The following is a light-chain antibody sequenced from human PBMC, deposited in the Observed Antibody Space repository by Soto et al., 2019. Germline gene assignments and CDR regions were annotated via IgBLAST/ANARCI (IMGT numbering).Light chain of an antibody. J-gene: IGKJ1*01. CDR3: QQYNSYSPT. V-gene: IGKV1-5*03. CDR2: KAS. Sequence: DIQMTQSPSSLSSSIGDRVTITCRASQNIRNYLNWYQQKPGQAPNLLIHKASSLQSGVPSRFSGSGSGTDFTLTISSLHPDDFATYYCQQYNSYSPTFGQGTRVEIK. CDR1: QNIRNY.